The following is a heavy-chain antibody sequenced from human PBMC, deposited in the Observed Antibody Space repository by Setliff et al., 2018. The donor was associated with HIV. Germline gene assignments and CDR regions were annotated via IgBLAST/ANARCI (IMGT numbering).Heavy chain of an antibody. CDR2: ISAYNGNT. J-gene: IGHJ6*02. CDR3: ARGYSAAGTLYYYGMDV. D-gene: IGHD6-13*01. CDR1: GGTFSNYG. V-gene: IGHV1-18*01. Sequence: ASVKVSCKPSGGTFSNYGISWVRQAPGQGLEWMGWISAYNGNTNYAQKLQGRVTMTTDTSTSTAYMELRSLRSDDTAVYYCARGYSAAGTLYYYGMDVWGQGTTVTVSS.